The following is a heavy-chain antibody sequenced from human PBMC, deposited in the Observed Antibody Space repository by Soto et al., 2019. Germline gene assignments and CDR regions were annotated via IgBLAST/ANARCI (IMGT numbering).Heavy chain of an antibody. CDR3: ARGGGYSGYDTIDY. CDR1: GGSISSGGYY. D-gene: IGHD5-12*01. Sequence: SETLSLTCTVSGGSISSGGYYWSWIRQHPGKGLEWIGYIYYSGSTYYNPSLKSRVTISVDTSKNQFSLKLSSVTAADTAVYYCARGGGYSGYDTIDYWGQGTLVTVS. J-gene: IGHJ4*02. CDR2: IYYSGST. V-gene: IGHV4-31*03.